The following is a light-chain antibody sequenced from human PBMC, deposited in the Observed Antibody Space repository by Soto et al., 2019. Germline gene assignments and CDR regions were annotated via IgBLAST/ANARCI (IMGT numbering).Light chain of an antibody. Sequence: EIVLTQSPGTLSLSPGERATLSCRASQSVNNNYLAWYHQKPGQAPRLLIYAASSRATGVPDRFSGSGSGTDVTLTISRLEPEDFAVYYCQQFGSSPLTFGGGTKVEIK. CDR3: QQFGSSPLT. CDR1: QSVNNNY. J-gene: IGKJ4*01. V-gene: IGKV3-20*01. CDR2: AAS.